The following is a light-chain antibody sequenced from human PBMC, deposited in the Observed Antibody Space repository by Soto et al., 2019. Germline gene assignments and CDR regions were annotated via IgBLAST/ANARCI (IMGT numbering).Light chain of an antibody. CDR3: QQYGGSPHT. Sequence: EIVLTQSPGTLSLSPGERATLSCRASQRVSSAYLAWYQQKPGQAPRLLIYGATTRATVIPDRFSGSGSGTDFTLTITRLEPEDFAVYYCQQYGGSPHTFGQGTRLDIK. V-gene: IGKV3-20*01. CDR1: QRVSSAY. J-gene: IGKJ2*01. CDR2: GAT.